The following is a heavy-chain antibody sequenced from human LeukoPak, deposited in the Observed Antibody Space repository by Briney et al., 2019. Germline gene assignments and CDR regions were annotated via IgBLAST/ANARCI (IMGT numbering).Heavy chain of an antibody. D-gene: IGHD3-3*01. CDR3: AGDFWSGYYYYYYMDV. Sequence: ASVKVSCKASGDTITNYAINWVRQAPGQGLEWMGRIIPMFGTTNYARKFQGRVTITTDESTSTAYMELSSLRSEDTAVYYCAGDFWSGYYYYYYMDVWGKGTTVTVSS. V-gene: IGHV1-69*05. CDR1: GDTITNYA. CDR2: IIPMFGTT. J-gene: IGHJ6*03.